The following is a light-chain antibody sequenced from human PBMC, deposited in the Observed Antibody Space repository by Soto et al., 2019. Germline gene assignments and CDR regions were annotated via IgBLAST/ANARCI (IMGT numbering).Light chain of an antibody. Sequence: QSVLTQPPSASGSPGQSVTISCTGTSSDVGRYNYVSWYQHHPGKAPKLIIYDVSQRPSGVPDRFSGSKSGNTASLTISGLQAEDEADYYCCSYTRTSNHYFFGSGTKVTVL. CDR1: SSDVGRYNY. V-gene: IGLV2-8*01. J-gene: IGLJ1*01. CDR2: DVS. CDR3: CSYTRTSNHYF.